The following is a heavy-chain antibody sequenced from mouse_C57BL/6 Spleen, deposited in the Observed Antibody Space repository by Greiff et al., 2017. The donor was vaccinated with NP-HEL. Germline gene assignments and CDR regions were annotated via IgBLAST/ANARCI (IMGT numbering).Heavy chain of an antibody. CDR2: INPNNGGT. Sequence: EVQLQQSGPELVKPGASVKISCKASGYTFTDYYMNWVKQSHGKSLEWIGDINPNNGGTSYNQKFKGKATLTVDKYSSTAYMELRSLTSEDSAVYYCARSQDYYGSSWGGDFDWWGQGTTLTVSS. CDR3: ARSQDYYGSSWGGDFDW. D-gene: IGHD1-1*01. J-gene: IGHJ2*01. CDR1: GYTFTDYY. V-gene: IGHV1-26*01.